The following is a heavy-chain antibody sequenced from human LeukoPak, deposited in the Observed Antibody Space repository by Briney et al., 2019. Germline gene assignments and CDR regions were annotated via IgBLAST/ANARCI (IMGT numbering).Heavy chain of an antibody. CDR2: ISSPSTPI. Sequence: PGGSLRLSCAASGFTFSSYSMNWVRQAPGKGLEWVSYISSPSTPIYYADSVKGRFTISRDNAKNSLYLQMNSLRAEDTAVYYCARDQGGSYGFQIDYWGQGTLVTVSS. D-gene: IGHD1-26*01. CDR1: GFTFSSYS. CDR3: ARDQGGSYGFQIDY. J-gene: IGHJ4*02. V-gene: IGHV3-48*01.